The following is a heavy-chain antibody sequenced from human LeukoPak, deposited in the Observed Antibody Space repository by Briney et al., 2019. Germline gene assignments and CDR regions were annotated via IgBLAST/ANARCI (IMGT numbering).Heavy chain of an antibody. V-gene: IGHV4-38-2*02. CDR1: VYSFSSGYY. CDR2: IYHSGST. CDR3: ARARKKYCSSTSCYEAPYYYYMDV. D-gene: IGHD2-2*01. J-gene: IGHJ6*03. Sequence: SSETLSLTCTVSVYSFSSGYYWGWIRQPPGKGLEWIGSIYHSGSTYYNPSLKSQVSISVDTSKNQFSLKLSSVTAADTAVYYCARARKKYCSSTSCYEAPYYYYMDVWGKGTTVTISS.